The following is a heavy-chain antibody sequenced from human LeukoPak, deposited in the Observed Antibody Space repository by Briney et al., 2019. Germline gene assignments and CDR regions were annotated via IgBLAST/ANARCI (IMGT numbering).Heavy chain of an antibody. CDR1: EFTVSSNH. V-gene: IGHV3-53*01. D-gene: IGHD4-23*01. Sequence: PGGSLRLSCAASEFTVSSNHMSWVRQAPGKGLEWVSAIYSGGSTYYVGSVKGRFTTSRDNSKNTLYLQMNSLRAEDTAVYYCARAGDGGARLGAFDIWGQGTMVTVSS. J-gene: IGHJ3*02. CDR3: ARAGDGGARLGAFDI. CDR2: IYSGGST.